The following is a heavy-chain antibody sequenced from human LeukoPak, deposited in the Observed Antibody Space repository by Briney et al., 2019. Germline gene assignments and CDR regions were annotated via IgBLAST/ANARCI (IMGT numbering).Heavy chain of an antibody. CDR2: VSSSSSYI. V-gene: IGHV3-21*01. CDR1: RFSFSTYN. D-gene: IGHD4-23*01. CDR3: ARDYGGSSPFDY. Sequence: GGSLRLSCATSRFSFSTYNMNWVRQAPGKGLEWVSSVSSSSSYIYYSDSVKGRFTISRDNAKNSLFLQMNSLRAEDTAVYYCARDYGGSSPFDYWGQGTLVTVSS. J-gene: IGHJ4*02.